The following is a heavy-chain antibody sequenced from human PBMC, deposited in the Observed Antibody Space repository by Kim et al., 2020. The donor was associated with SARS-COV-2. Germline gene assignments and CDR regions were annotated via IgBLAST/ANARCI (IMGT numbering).Heavy chain of an antibody. D-gene: IGHD3-22*01. CDR3: ATVVFYYDAGYFKN. V-gene: IGHV3-66*01. CDR2: IYSGGNT. Sequence: GKGLEWVSFIYSGGNTIYAASGKGRLIISRDHSKNTLYLQMNSLRAEDTAVYYCATVVFYYDAGYFKNWGQGTLVIVSS. J-gene: IGHJ1*01.